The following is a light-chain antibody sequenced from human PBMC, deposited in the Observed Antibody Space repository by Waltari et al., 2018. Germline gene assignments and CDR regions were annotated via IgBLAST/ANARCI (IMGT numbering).Light chain of an antibody. CDR2: TTT. CDR3: LRYCGNVWM. V-gene: IGLV7-43*01. Sequence: QTVVTQEPSLTVSPGGTVTLTCSPSTGAVTRGCYPSWFQQIPGQAPRPLIYTTTNKHSWTPARFSGSRLGGKAFLTLSGVQPEDEADYYCLRYCGNVWMFVGGTKLTVL. J-gene: IGLJ3*02. CDR1: TGAVTRGCY.